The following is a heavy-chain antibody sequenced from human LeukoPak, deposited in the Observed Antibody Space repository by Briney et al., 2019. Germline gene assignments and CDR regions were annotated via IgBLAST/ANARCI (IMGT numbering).Heavy chain of an antibody. CDR2: ISYDGSNK. CDR1: GFTFSSYG. J-gene: IGHJ4*02. D-gene: IGHD2-2*01. Sequence: GGSLRLSCAASGFTFSSYGMHWVRQAPGKGLEWVAVISYDGSNKYYADSVKGRFTISRDNSKNTLYLQMNSLRAEDTAAYYCAKDLGNDIVVVPAATGEDFDYWGQGTLVTVSS. V-gene: IGHV3-30*18. CDR3: AKDLGNDIVVVPAATGEDFDY.